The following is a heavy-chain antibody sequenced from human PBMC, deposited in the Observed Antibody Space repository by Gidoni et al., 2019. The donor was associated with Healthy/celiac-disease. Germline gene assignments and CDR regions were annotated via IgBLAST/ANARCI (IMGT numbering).Heavy chain of an antibody. CDR2: ISSSSSTI. CDR3: ANQYYYDSSGYGQDPDDAFDI. CDR1: GFTFSRYS. J-gene: IGHJ3*02. V-gene: IGHV3-48*02. D-gene: IGHD3-22*01. Sequence: EVQLVASGGGLVQPGGSLRLSCAASGFTFSRYSINWVRQAPGKGLEWVSYISSSSSTIYYADSVKGRFTISRDNAKNSLYLQMNSLRDEDTAVYYCANQYYYDSSGYGQDPDDAFDIWGQGTMVTVSS.